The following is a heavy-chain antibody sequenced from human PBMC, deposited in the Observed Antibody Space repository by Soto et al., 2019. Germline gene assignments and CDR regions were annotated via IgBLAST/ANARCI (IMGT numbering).Heavy chain of an antibody. CDR3: ARENYYYGMDV. CDR1: GFTVSVNL. V-gene: IGHV3-66*01. Sequence: EVQLVESGGGLVQPGGSLRLSCAASGFTVSVNLMNWVRQAPGKGLEWVSVINSGGSTDYADSVKGRFTISRDISKNTLYLQMNSLRAEDTAVYYYARENYYYGMDVWGQGTTVTVSS. J-gene: IGHJ6*02. CDR2: INSGGST.